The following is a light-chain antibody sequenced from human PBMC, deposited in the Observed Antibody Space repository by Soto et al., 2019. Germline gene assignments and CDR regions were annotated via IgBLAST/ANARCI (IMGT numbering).Light chain of an antibody. J-gene: IGLJ1*01. V-gene: IGLV1-47*01. CDR1: SSNIGSNY. CDR2: RNN. Sequence: QSVLTQPPSASGTPGQRVTISCSGSSSNIGSNYVYWYQQLPGTAPKLLIYRNNQRPSGVPDRFSGSKSGTSASLATSGLRSEDEADYYCAAWDDSLSGLYVLGTGTKVTVL. CDR3: AAWDDSLSGLYV.